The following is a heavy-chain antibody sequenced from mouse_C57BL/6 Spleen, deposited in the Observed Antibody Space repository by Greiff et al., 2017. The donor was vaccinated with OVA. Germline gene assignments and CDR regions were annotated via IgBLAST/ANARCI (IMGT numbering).Heavy chain of an antibody. CDR1: GYAFSSYW. Sequence: QVQLKESGAELVKPGASVKISCKASGYAFSSYWMNWVKQRPGKGLEWIGQIYPGDGDTNYNGKFKGKATLTADKSSSTAYMQLSSLTSEDSAVYFCARGDYGSSYFAYWGQGTLVTVSA. CDR2: IYPGDGDT. V-gene: IGHV1-80*01. D-gene: IGHD1-1*01. J-gene: IGHJ3*01. CDR3: ARGDYGSSYFAY.